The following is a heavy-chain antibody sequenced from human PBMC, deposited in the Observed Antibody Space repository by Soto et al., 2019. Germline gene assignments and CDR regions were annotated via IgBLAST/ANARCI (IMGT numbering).Heavy chain of an antibody. V-gene: IGHV4-61*01. D-gene: IGHD1-26*01. CDR1: GGSVNSGIYY. Sequence: QVQLQESGPGLVKPSETLSLTCTVSGGSVNSGIYYWSCIRQPPGKGLEWIGYIYYSGSTNYNPSLKSRVTISVDTSKNQFSLKLSSVTAADTDVYYCARAYSGSYFDYWGQGTLVTVSS. CDR3: ARAYSGSYFDY. CDR2: IYYSGST. J-gene: IGHJ4*02.